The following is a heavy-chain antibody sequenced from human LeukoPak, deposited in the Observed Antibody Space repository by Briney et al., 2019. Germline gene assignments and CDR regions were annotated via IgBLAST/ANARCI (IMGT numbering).Heavy chain of an antibody. J-gene: IGHJ4*02. D-gene: IGHD5-24*01. Sequence: PGGSLRLSCAASGFTFSSYGMHWVRQAPGKGLEWVAFIWYDGSNTYYADSVKGRFTISRDNSKNTLYLQMNSLRGEDTAVYYCAGPWLQLRYWGQGPWSPSPQ. CDR1: GFTFSSYG. CDR2: IWYDGSNT. V-gene: IGHV3-30*02. CDR3: AGPWLQLRY.